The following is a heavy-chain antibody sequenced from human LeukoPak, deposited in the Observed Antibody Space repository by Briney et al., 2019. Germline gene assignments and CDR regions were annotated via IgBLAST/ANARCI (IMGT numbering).Heavy chain of an antibody. D-gene: IGHD3-10*01. CDR2: ISSISIDI. V-gene: IGHV3-21*01. CDR1: GFTFSSYR. CDR3: ARGLTIEHWFDP. J-gene: IGHJ5*02. Sequence: GGSLRLSCAASGFTFSSYRMNWVRQAPGKGLGWVSPISSISIDIYYADSVKGRFTISRDNAKNSLYLQMKSLRAEDTAVYYCARGLTIEHWFDPWGQGTLVTVSS.